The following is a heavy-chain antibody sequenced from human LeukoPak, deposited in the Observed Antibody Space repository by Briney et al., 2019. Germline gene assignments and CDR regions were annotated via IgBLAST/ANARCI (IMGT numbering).Heavy chain of an antibody. V-gene: IGHV4-59*08. CDR1: GGSISSYY. D-gene: IGHD4-17*01. CDR2: IYYSGST. J-gene: IGHJ4*02. CDR3: ARHDDYGDLYYFDY. Sequence: PSETLSLTCTVSGGSISSYYWSWIPQPPGKGLEWIGYIYYSGSTNYNPSLESRVTISVDTSKNQFSLKLSSVTAADTAVYYCARHDDYGDLYYFDYWGQGTLVTVSS.